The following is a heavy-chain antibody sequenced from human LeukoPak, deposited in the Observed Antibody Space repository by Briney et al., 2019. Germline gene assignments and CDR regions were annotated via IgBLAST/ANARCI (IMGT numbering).Heavy chain of an antibody. CDR2: IYTSGST. J-gene: IGHJ4*02. Sequence: SETLSLTCTVSGGSISSYYWSWIRQPAGKGLEWIGRIYTSGSTNNNPSLKSRVTMSVDTSKNQFSLKLSSVTAADTAVYYCARFKGDYYYGLGSYYNEYYFDYWGQGTLVTVSS. CDR3: ARFKGDYYYGLGSYYNEYYFDY. D-gene: IGHD3-10*01. CDR1: GGSISSYY. V-gene: IGHV4-4*07.